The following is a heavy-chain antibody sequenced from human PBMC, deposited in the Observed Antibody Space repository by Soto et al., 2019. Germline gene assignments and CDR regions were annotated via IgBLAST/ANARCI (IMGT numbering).Heavy chain of an antibody. CDR1: GFTFSNYA. Sequence: VQLLESGGDLVQPGGSLRLSCAASGFTFSNYAMSWVRQAPGKGLEWVSLIRGSGGPTNYADSVKGRFTVSRDNSKNMLFLQMNSLRAEDTAVYYCVKDFRGGYDWTHDWGQGTRVTVSS. J-gene: IGHJ4*02. CDR2: IRGSGGPT. D-gene: IGHD5-12*01. CDR3: VKDFRGGYDWTHD. V-gene: IGHV3-23*01.